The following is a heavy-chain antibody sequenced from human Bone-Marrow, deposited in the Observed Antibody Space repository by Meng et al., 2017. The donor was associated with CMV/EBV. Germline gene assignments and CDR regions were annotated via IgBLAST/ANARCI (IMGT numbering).Heavy chain of an antibody. CDR2: ISAYNGNT. V-gene: IGHV1-18*01. J-gene: IGHJ6*02. CDR3: ARESANPRSYYYYGMDV. Sequence: ASVKVSCKASGYTFTSYGISWVRQAPGQGLEWMGWISAYNGNTNYAQKLQGRVTMTTDTSTSTAYMELRSLRSDDTAVYYCARESANPRSYYYYGMDVWGQGTTVTVSS. CDR1: GYTFTSYG. D-gene: IGHD2-8*01.